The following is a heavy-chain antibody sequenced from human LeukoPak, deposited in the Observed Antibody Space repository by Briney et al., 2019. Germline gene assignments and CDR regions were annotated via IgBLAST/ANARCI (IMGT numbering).Heavy chain of an antibody. V-gene: IGHV3-7*04. CDR2: IKQDGSKK. CDR1: GFPFSSYW. J-gene: IGHJ4*02. Sequence: GGSLRLSCVASGFPFSSYWMAWVRQAPGKGLEWVANIKQDGSKKSYVDSVKGRLTISRDNAKNSLYLQMNSLRAEDTAIYYCTRVGYIDEGIDYWGQGTLVTVSS. D-gene: IGHD5-24*01. CDR3: TRVGYIDEGIDY.